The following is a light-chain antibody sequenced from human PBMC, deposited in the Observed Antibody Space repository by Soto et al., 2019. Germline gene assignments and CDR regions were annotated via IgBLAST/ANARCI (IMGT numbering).Light chain of an antibody. CDR3: VLYMGSGMGV. CDR1: SGSVSTSYY. CDR2: STN. Sequence: QTVVTQEPSFSVSPGGTVTLTCGLSSGSVSTSYYPSWYQQTPGQAPRTLIYSTNTRSSGVPDRFSGSILVNKGALTITGAQADDESDYYCVLYMGSGMGVFGGGTKLTVL. J-gene: IGLJ2*01. V-gene: IGLV8-61*01.